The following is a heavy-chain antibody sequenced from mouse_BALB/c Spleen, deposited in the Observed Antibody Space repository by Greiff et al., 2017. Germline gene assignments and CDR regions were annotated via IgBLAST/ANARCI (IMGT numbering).Heavy chain of an antibody. D-gene: IGHD2-1*01. Sequence: QVQLQQSGAELMKPGASVKISCKASGYTFTSYWIEWVKQRPGHGLEWIGEILPGSGNTNYNEKFKGKATFTADTSSNTAYMQLSSLTSEDSAVYYGVRSGEPRMVTTDYWGQGTTLTVSS. CDR2: ILPGSGNT. CDR1: GYTFTSYW. J-gene: IGHJ2*01. V-gene: IGHV1-9*01. CDR3: VRSGEPRMVTTDY.